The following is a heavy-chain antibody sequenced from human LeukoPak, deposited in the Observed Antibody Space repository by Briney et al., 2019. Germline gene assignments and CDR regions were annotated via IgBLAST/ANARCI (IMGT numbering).Heavy chain of an antibody. Sequence: ASVKVSCKASGYTFTSYGISWVRQAPGQGLEWMGWISAYNGNTNYAQKLQGRVTMTTDTSTSTAYMELRSLRSDDAAVYYCARDTYYYDSSGYADYWGQGTLVTVSS. CDR1: GYTFTSYG. CDR2: ISAYNGNT. CDR3: ARDTYYYDSSGYADY. J-gene: IGHJ4*02. V-gene: IGHV1-18*01. D-gene: IGHD3-22*01.